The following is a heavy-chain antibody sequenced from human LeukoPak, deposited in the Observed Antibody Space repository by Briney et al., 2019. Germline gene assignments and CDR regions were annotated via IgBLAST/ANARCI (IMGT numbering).Heavy chain of an antibody. Sequence: SETLSLTCTVSGYSISSGYYWGWIRQPPGKGLEWIGSIYHSGSTYYNPSLKSRVTISVDTSKNQFSLKLSSVTAADTAVYYCARQWSASYGHSEFDHWGQGTLVTVSS. CDR3: ARQWSASYGHSEFDH. D-gene: IGHD5-18*01. J-gene: IGHJ4*02. V-gene: IGHV4-38-2*02. CDR1: GYSISSGYY. CDR2: IYHSGST.